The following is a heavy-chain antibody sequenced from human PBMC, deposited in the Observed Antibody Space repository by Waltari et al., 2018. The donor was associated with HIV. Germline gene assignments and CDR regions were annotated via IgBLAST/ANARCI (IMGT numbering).Heavy chain of an antibody. V-gene: IGHV1-3*01. CDR2: INSGNGNT. CDR3: ARDSGFDY. Sequence: QVQLVQSGAEVKKPGASVKVSCTASGYTFTTYTVQWGRQAPGQRLEWMGGINSGNGNTKYSQKFQGRVTITRDTSASTAYMELSSLRSEDTAVYYCARDSGFDYWGQGTLVTVSS. CDR1: GYTFTTYT. D-gene: IGHD6-25*01. J-gene: IGHJ4*02.